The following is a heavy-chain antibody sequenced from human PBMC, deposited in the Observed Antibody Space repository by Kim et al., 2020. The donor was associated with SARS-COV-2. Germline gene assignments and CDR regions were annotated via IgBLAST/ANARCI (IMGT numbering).Heavy chain of an antibody. Sequence: GGSLRLSCAASGFTFSSYTMKWVRQAPGKGLEWVSSISSSSSYIYYADSVRGRFTISRDNAKNSLYLQMNSLRAEDTAVYYWARDGGCGGDCFLGIYYYYYGMDVWGQGTTVTVSS. V-gene: IGHV3-21*01. CDR3: ARDGGCGGDCFLGIYYYYYGMDV. J-gene: IGHJ6*02. D-gene: IGHD2-21*02. CDR1: GFTFSSYT. CDR2: ISSSSSYI.